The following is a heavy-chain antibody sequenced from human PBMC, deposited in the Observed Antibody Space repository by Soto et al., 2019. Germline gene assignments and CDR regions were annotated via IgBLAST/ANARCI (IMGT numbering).Heavy chain of an antibody. D-gene: IGHD4-4*01. CDR3: AKGGSNYYFDY. Sequence: EVQLLESGGGLVQPGGSLRLSCAASGFTFSSYAMSWVRQAPGKGLGWVSIISSSGGSTYYADSVKGRFTISRDNSKNTLYLQMNSLRAEDTAVYYCAKGGSNYYFDYWGQGTLVTVSS. CDR2: ISSSGGST. CDR1: GFTFSSYA. J-gene: IGHJ4*02. V-gene: IGHV3-23*01.